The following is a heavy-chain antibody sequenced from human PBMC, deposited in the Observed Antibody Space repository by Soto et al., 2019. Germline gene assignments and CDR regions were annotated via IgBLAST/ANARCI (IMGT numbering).Heavy chain of an antibody. CDR3: AKHYYGSGSHRSYDY. CDR2: ISGSGAKI. V-gene: IGHV3-23*01. Sequence: GGSLRLSCAPSGFTFSNYGMSWVRQAPGKGPEWVSSISGSGAKIKYADSVKGRFTISRDNSKNMLYLQMNSLRAEDTAVYYCAKHYYGSGSHRSYDYWAQGTLVTVSS. D-gene: IGHD3-10*01. J-gene: IGHJ4*02. CDR1: GFTFSNYG.